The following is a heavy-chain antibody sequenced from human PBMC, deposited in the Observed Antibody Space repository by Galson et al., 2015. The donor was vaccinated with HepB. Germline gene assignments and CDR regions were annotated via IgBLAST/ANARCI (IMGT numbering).Heavy chain of an antibody. D-gene: IGHD1-26*01. CDR2: IWYDGSNK. V-gene: IGHV3-33*01. CDR1: GFTFSRYG. Sequence: SLRLSCAASGFTFSRYGMHWVRQAPGKGLEWVAVIWYDGSNKYYADSVKGRFTISRDNSKNTLYLQMNSLRAEDTAVYYCARDKVSGSYYVDYWGQGTLVTVSS. CDR3: ARDKVSGSYYVDY. J-gene: IGHJ4*02.